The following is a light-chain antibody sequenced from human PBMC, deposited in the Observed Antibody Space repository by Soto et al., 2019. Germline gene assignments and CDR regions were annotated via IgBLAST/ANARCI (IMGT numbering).Light chain of an antibody. V-gene: IGKV1-27*01. J-gene: IGKJ1*01. Sequence: DIQITQSPSSLSASEGDRVTIICRPSQGISNYLAWYQQKPGKVPKLLIYAASTLQSGVPSRFSGSGSGTDFTLTISSLQPEDVATYYCQKYNSAPRTFGQGTKVEIK. CDR1: QGISNY. CDR2: AAS. CDR3: QKYNSAPRT.